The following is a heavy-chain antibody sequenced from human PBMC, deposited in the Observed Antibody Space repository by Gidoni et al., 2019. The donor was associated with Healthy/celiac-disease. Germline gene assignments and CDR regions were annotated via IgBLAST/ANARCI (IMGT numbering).Heavy chain of an antibody. Sequence: QVQLVESGGGVVQPGRPLRLSCDASGFASRSSGMHWVRQAPGKGLEWVAGIWYDGSNKYYADSVKGRFTISRDKSKNTLYLQMNSLRAEDTAVYYCARDHDYGGNCADYWGQGTLVTVAS. V-gene: IGHV3-33*01. CDR3: ARDHDYGGNCADY. CDR2: IWYDGSNK. CDR1: GFASRSSG. D-gene: IGHD4-17*01. J-gene: IGHJ4*02.